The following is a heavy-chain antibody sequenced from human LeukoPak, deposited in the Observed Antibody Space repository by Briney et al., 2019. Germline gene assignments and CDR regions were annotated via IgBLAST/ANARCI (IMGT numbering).Heavy chain of an antibody. CDR3: ARTTEGGYTYNYFYYYYMDV. J-gene: IGHJ6*03. V-gene: IGHV1-46*01. D-gene: IGHD5-18*01. CDR2: INPSGGST. Sequence: GASVKVSCKASGGTFSNYAISWVRQAPGQGLEWMGIINPSGGSTSYAQKFQGRVTMTRDTSTSTVYMELSSLRSEDTAVYYCARTTEGGYTYNYFYYYYMDVWGKGTTVTISS. CDR1: GGTFSNYA.